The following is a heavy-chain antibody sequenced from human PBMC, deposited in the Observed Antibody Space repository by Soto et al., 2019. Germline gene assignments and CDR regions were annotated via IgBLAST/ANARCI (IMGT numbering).Heavy chain of an antibody. CDR1: GFTFSSYA. CDR3: AKNHYYYDSSGYSSFDY. CDR2: ISYDGSNK. V-gene: IGHV3-30-3*02. J-gene: IGHJ4*02. D-gene: IGHD3-22*01. Sequence: QVQLVESGGGVVQPGRSLRLSCAASGFTFSSYAMHWVRQAPGKGLEWVAVISYDGSNKYYADSVKGRFTISRDNSKNPLYLQMNSLRAEDTAVYYCAKNHYYYDSSGYSSFDYWGQGTLVTVSS.